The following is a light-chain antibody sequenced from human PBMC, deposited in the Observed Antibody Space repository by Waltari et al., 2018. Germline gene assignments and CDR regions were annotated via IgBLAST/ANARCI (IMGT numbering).Light chain of an antibody. CDR1: QSISSY. CDR2: AAS. Sequence: DIQMTQSPSSLSASVRDSVTITCRASQSISSYLNWYQQKPGKAPKLLIYAASSLQSGVPSRFSGSGSGTDFTLTISSLQPEDFATYYCQQSYSTPPSTFGQGTKLEIK. CDR3: QQSYSTPPST. J-gene: IGKJ2*02. V-gene: IGKV1-39*01.